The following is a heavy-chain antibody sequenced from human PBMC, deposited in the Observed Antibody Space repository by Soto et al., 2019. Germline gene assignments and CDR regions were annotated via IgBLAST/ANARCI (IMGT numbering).Heavy chain of an antibody. D-gene: IGHD3-22*01. CDR2: ISSSGSTI. Sequence: QVQLVESGGGLVKPGGSLRLSCAASGFTFSAYYMSWIRQAPGKGLEWVSYISSSGSTIYYADSVKGRFTISRDNAKNSLYLQLNSLRAEDTAVYYCARGLKDYYDSSGYYYYYGMDVWGQGTTVTVSS. J-gene: IGHJ6*02. CDR1: GFTFSAYY. V-gene: IGHV3-11*01. CDR3: ARGLKDYYDSSGYYYYYGMDV.